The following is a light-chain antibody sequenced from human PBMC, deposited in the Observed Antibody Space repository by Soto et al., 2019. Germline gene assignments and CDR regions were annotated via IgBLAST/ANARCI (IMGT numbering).Light chain of an antibody. Sequence: DIVMTQSPDSLDVSLGERATINCKSSQSLLYTSNSKNYLAWYQQKPGQPPKLLIYWASSRESGVPDRFSGTGSGTEFTLTISGLQAEDVAVYYCQQYYTTPLTFGPGTKVDIK. CDR3: QQYYTTPLT. CDR1: QSLLYTSNSKNY. CDR2: WAS. V-gene: IGKV4-1*01. J-gene: IGKJ3*01.